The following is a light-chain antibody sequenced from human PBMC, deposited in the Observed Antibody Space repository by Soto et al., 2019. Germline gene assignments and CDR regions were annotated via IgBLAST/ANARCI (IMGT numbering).Light chain of an antibody. J-gene: IGKJ1*01. CDR2: GAS. V-gene: IGKV3-15*01. Sequence: EIVMTQSPATLSVSPGERATLSCKASQSVSSNLAWYQQKPGQAPRLLIYGASTRAIGIPARFSGSRSGTEFTLTISSLQSEDFAVYYCQQYDNGPRTFGQGTKVEIK. CDR1: QSVSSN. CDR3: QQYDNGPRT.